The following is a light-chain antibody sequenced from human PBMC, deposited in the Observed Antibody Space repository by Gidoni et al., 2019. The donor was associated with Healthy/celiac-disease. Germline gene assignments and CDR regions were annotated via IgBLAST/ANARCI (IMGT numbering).Light chain of an antibody. V-gene: IGLV3-1*01. CDR1: KLGDKY. J-gene: IGLJ1*01. CDR3: QAWDSSTGLYV. Sequence: YELTQPPSVSVSPGQTASITCYGDKLGDKYACWYQQKPGQSPVLVIYQDSKRPSGIPERFSGSNSGNTATLTISGTQAMDEADYYCQAWDSSTGLYVFGTGTKVTVL. CDR2: QDS.